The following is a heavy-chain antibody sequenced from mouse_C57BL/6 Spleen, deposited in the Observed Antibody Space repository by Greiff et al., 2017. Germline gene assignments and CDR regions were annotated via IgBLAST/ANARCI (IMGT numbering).Heavy chain of an antibody. CDR1: GFTFSDYG. CDR2: ISSGSSTI. CDR3: ARTPRYDYLFDY. V-gene: IGHV5-17*01. Sequence: EVQLVESGGGLVKPGGSLKLSCAASGFTFSDYGMHWVRQAPEKGLEWVAYISSGSSTIYYAATVKGRFTISRDNAKNTLFLQMTSLRSEDTAMYYCARTPRYDYLFDYWGQGTTLTVSS. J-gene: IGHJ2*01. D-gene: IGHD2-4*01.